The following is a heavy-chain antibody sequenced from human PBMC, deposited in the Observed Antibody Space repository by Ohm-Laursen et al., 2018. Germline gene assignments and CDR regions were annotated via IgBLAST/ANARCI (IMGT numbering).Heavy chain of an antibody. CDR3: ARVENWIYCNLDY. J-gene: IGHJ4*02. V-gene: IGHV3-23*01. CDR1: GLTFSNYA. Sequence: SLRLSCTASGLTFSNYAMSWVRQAPGKGLEWVSSTSGNGEITYHADSVKGRFTISRDNSRNTLYLQMNSLRADDTAVYYWARVENWIYCNLDYWGQGTLVTVSS. CDR2: TSGNGEIT. D-gene: IGHD3-10*01.